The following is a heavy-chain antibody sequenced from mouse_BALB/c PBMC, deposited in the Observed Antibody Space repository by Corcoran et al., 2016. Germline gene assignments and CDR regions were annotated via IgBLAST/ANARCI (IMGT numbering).Heavy chain of an antibody. CDR3: ARRGSTVVDWYFDV. CDR2: IYWDDDK. V-gene: IGHV8-12*01. J-gene: IGHJ1*01. CDR1: GFSLNTSGMG. D-gene: IGHD1-1*01. Sequence: QVTLKESGPGILQPSQTLSLTCSFSGFSLNTSGMGVSWIRQPSGKGLEWLAHIYWDDDKRYNPSLKSRLTISKDTSRNQVFLKITSVDTADTATYSCARRGSTVVDWYFDVWGAGTTVTVSS.